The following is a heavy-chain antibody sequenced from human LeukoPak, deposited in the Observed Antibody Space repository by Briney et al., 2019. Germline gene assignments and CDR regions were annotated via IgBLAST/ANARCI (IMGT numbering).Heavy chain of an antibody. J-gene: IGHJ4*02. CDR3: ARGRSGELTWAFTLDS. CDR1: GYTFTGYY. V-gene: IGHV1-2*02. Sequence: ASVKVSCKASGYTFTGYYMHWVRQAPGQGLEWMGWINPNSGGTKYAQKFQGRVTMTRDMSISTAYMELSRLRSDDTAAYYCARGRSGELTWAFTLDSWGQGTLVTVSS. CDR2: INPNSGGT. D-gene: IGHD3-10*01.